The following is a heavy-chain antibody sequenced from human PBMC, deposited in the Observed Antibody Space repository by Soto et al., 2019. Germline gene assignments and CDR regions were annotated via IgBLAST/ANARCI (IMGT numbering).Heavy chain of an antibody. D-gene: IGHD2-2*01. J-gene: IGHJ5*02. CDR3: ARERNDCSSTSCANWFDP. CDR1: GFTFSSYG. CDR2: IWYDGSNK. V-gene: IGHV3-33*01. Sequence: GGSLRLSCAASGFTFSSYGMHWVRQAPGKGLEWVAVIWYDGSNKYYADSVKGRFTISRDNSKNTLYLQMNGLRAEDTAVYYCARERNDCSSTSCANWFDPWGQGTLVTVSS.